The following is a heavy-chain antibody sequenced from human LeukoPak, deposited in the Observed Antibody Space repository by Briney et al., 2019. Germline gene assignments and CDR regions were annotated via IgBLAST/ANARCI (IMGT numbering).Heavy chain of an antibody. J-gene: IGHJ5*02. CDR2: ISWNSGST. V-gene: IGHV3-43*02. D-gene: IGHD1-26*01. CDR1: GFTFDDYA. CDR3: AKEGGSYSYNWFDP. Sequence: GGSLRLSCAASGFTFDDYAMHWVRQAPGKGLEWVSGISWNSGSTYYADSVKGRFTISRDNSKNSLYLQMNSLRTEDTALYYCAKEGGSYSYNWFDPWGQGTLVTVSS.